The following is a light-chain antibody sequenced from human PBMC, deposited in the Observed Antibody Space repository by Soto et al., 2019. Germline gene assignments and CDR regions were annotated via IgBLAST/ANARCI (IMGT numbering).Light chain of an antibody. J-gene: IGLJ2*01. V-gene: IGLV3-25*03. Sequence: SYELTQPPSVSVSPGQTARITCSGDALAKQYAYWCQQKPGQAPVLVIYKDSERPSGIPERFSGSSSGTTVTLTISGVQAEDEADYYCQSADSSGTYVVFGGGTQLTVL. CDR3: QSADSSGTYVV. CDR1: ALAKQY. CDR2: KDS.